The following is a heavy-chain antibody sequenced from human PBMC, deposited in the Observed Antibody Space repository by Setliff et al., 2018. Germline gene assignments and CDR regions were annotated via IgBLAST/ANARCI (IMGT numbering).Heavy chain of an antibody. D-gene: IGHD3-10*01. CDR2: MHNSGST. V-gene: IGHV4-4*07. J-gene: IGHJ6*03. CDR3: ARDKWVLVRTHNYYYVDI. CDR1: GGSFNAYS. Sequence: SETLSLTCTVSGGSFNAYSWTWIRQSAGKGLEWIGRMHNSGSTNYNSFFQGRVSISVDESKTQFSLNLYSVTAADTATYYCARDKWVLVRTHNYYYVDIWVKGTTVTVSS.